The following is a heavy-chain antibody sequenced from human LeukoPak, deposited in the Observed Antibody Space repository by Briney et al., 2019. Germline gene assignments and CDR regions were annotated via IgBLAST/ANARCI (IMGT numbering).Heavy chain of an antibody. V-gene: IGHV3-33*01. J-gene: IGHJ6*02. CDR1: GFTFSSYG. CDR2: IWYDGSNK. CDR3: AREKDCSSISCYAAGRYYYGMDV. Sequence: GGSLRLSCAASGFTFSSYGMHWVRQAPGKGLEWVAVIWYDGSNKYYADSVKGRFTISRDNSKNTLYLQMNSLRAEDTAVYYCAREKDCSSISCYAAGRYYYGMDVWGQGTTVTVSS. D-gene: IGHD2-2*01.